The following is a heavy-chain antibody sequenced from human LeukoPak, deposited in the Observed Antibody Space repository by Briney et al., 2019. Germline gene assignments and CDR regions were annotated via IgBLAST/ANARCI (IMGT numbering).Heavy chain of an antibody. CDR1: GFTFSSYS. V-gene: IGHV3-48*01. CDR2: ISSVSSTI. CDR3: ARGTKPDSSGYYFDY. D-gene: IGHD3-22*01. J-gene: IGHJ4*02. Sequence: GGSLRLSCAASGFTFSSYSMNWVRQAPGKGLEWVSYISSVSSTIYYADSVKGRFTISRDNAKNSLYLQMNSLRAEDTALYYCARGTKPDSSGYYFDYWGQGTLVTVSS.